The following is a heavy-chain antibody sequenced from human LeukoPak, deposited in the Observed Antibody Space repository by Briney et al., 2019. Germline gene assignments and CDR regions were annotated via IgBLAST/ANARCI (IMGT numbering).Heavy chain of an antibody. CDR2: IDSDTYGNTI. Sequence: PGGSLRLSSAASGFTFSSYALSWVRQAPGKGLEWISYIDSDTYGNTIYYPHTVKGRFTISRDNAKNSLYLQMDSLRDEDTAVYYCARDRDYAFDYWGQGTLVTVSS. V-gene: IGHV3-48*02. CDR1: GFTFSSYA. CDR3: ARDRDYAFDY. D-gene: IGHD4-17*01. J-gene: IGHJ4*02.